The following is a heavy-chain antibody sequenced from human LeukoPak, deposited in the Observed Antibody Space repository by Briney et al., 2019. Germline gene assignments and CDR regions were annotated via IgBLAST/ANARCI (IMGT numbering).Heavy chain of an antibody. J-gene: IGHJ4*02. CDR3: ARDGVRVTYTSGWYYFDY. V-gene: IGHV4-59*01. Sequence: SETLSLTCTVSGGSISSYYWSWIRQPPGKGLDWIGYIYYSGSTNYNPSLKSRVTISVDTSKNQFSLKLSSVTAADTAVYFCARDGVRVTYTSGWYYFDYWGQGTLVTVSS. CDR1: GGSISSYY. D-gene: IGHD6-19*01. CDR2: IYYSGST.